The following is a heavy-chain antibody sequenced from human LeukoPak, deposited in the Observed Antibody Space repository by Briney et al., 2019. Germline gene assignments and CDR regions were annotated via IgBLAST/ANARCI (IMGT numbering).Heavy chain of an antibody. CDR2: IYYSGST. CDR3: ARDLLSSIAARCDDY. D-gene: IGHD6-6*01. J-gene: IGHJ4*02. CDR1: GGSISSHY. Sequence: SETLSLTCTVSGGSISSHYWSWIRQPPGKGLEWIGYIYYSGSTNYNPSLKSRVTISVDTSKNQFSLKLSSVTAADTAVYYCARDLLSSIAARCDDYWGQGTLVTVSS. V-gene: IGHV4-59*11.